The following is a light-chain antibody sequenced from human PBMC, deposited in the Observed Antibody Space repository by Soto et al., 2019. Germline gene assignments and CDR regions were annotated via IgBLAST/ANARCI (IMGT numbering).Light chain of an antibody. CDR1: QSISSY. Sequence: DIQMTQSPSPLSASVGDRVTITCRASQSISSYLNWYQQKPGKAPKLLIYAASSLQTGVPSRFSGSGSGTDFTLTISSLQPEDFANYYCQQSYSTPPITFGQGTRLEIK. J-gene: IGKJ5*01. V-gene: IGKV1-39*01. CDR3: QQSYSTPPIT. CDR2: AAS.